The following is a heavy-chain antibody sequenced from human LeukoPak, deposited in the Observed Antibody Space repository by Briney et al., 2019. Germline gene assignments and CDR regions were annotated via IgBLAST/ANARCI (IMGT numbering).Heavy chain of an antibody. V-gene: IGHV3-23*01. CDR1: GFTFSTSA. D-gene: IGHD4-11*01. Sequence: QPGGSLRLSCAASGFTFSTSAMGWVRQAPGKGLEWVSSIKGGGGDPFYADSVKGRFTISRDNSKNTLFLQLNSLRAEDTAVYYCAKGGHDYNPCYWWGQGTLVTVSS. CDR3: AKGGHDYNPCYW. CDR2: IKGGGGDP. J-gene: IGHJ4*02.